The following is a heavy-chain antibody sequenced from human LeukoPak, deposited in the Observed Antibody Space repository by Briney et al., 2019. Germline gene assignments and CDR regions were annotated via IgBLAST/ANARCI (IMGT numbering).Heavy chain of an antibody. CDR3: AKDGFCSSTRCYPNHFGY. Sequence: GGSLRLSCAASGFTISFYGMHWVRQAPGKGLEWVAVISNDGSNKYYADSVKGRFTISRDNSKNTLYLQMSSLRAEDTAVYYCAKDGFCSSTRCYPNHFGYWGQGTLVTVSS. J-gene: IGHJ4*02. V-gene: IGHV3-30*18. CDR1: GFTISFYG. D-gene: IGHD2-2*01. CDR2: ISNDGSNK.